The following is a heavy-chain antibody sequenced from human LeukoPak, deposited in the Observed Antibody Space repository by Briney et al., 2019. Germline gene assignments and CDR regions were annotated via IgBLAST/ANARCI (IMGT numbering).Heavy chain of an antibody. D-gene: IGHD3-3*01. J-gene: IGHJ4*02. CDR3: ARTGLRFLEWLLDY. CDR2: IIPIFGTA. Sequence: GASVKVSCKASGGTFSSYAISWVRQAPGQGPEWMGGIIPIFGTANYAQKFQGRVTITADESTSTAYMELSSLRSEDTAVYYCARTGLRFLEWLLDYWGQGTLVTVSS. V-gene: IGHV1-69*13. CDR1: GGTFSSYA.